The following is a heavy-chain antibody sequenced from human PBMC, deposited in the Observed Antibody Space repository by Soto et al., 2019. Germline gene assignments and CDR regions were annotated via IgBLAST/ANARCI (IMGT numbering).Heavy chain of an antibody. J-gene: IGHJ4*02. D-gene: IGHD4-17*01. Sequence: QVQLQESGPGLVKPSETLSLTCTVSGGSISSYYWSWIRQPPGKGLEWIGYIYYSGSTNYNPSPKSRVTISVDTSKNQFSLKLSSVTAADTAVYYCASGYGDIDYWGQGTLVTVSS. CDR2: IYYSGST. V-gene: IGHV4-59*08. CDR3: ASGYGDIDY. CDR1: GGSISSYY.